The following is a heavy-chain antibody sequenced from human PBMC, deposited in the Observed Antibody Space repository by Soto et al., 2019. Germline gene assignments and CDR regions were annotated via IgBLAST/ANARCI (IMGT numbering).Heavy chain of an antibody. Sequence: VQLLESGGGLVQPGGSLRLSCAASGFTFSSYAMSWVRQAPGKGLEWVSAISGSGGTTYYADSVKGRFITSRDNSKNTLYLQMNSLRAEDTAVYYCAKDREQQLASYYYYYAMDVWGQGTTVTVSS. CDR3: AKDREQQLASYYYYYAMDV. CDR1: GFTFSSYA. CDR2: ISGSGGTT. J-gene: IGHJ6*02. V-gene: IGHV3-23*01. D-gene: IGHD6-13*01.